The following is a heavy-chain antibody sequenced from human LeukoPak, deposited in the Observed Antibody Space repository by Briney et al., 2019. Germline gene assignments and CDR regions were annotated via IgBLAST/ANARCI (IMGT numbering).Heavy chain of an antibody. D-gene: IGHD4-23*01. Sequence: SETLSLTCTVSGASLTRPTYYQWSWIRQPPGKGLELIGKVFSTGNAIINPSLTSRVTMSLDTSNTQFSLKLRSVTAEDSAVYYCARFRSGGFYFFDSWGQGALVNVSS. CDR3: ARFRSGGFYFFDS. CDR2: VFSTGNA. CDR1: GASLTRPTYY. J-gene: IGHJ4*02. V-gene: IGHV4-61*01.